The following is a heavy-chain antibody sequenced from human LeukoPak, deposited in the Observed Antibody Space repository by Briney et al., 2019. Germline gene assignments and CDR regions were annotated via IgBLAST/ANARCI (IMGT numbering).Heavy chain of an antibody. CDR1: GFTFSSYA. CDR2: ISGGGGST. Sequence: PGGSLRLSCAASGFTFSSYAMSWVRQAPGKGLEWVSGISGGGGSTYYAGSVKGRFTISRDNSEDTLYLQMSSLRAEDTAVYYCAKDLYSGSHAECFQHWGQGTLVTVSS. D-gene: IGHD1-26*01. V-gene: IGHV3-23*01. J-gene: IGHJ1*01. CDR3: AKDLYSGSHAECFQH.